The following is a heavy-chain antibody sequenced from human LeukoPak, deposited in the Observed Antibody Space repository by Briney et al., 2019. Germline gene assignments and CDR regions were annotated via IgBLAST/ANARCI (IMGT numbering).Heavy chain of an antibody. CDR1: GFTFSSYA. J-gene: IGHJ4*02. V-gene: IGHV3-23*01. Sequence: PGGSLRLSCAASGFTFSSYAMSWVRQAPGKGPEWVSAISGSGGSTYYADSVKGRFTISRDNSKNTLYLQMNSLRAEDTAVYYCAKVRGYYDSSGYYSGFDYWGQGTLVTVSS. D-gene: IGHD3-22*01. CDR2: ISGSGGST. CDR3: AKVRGYYDSSGYYSGFDY.